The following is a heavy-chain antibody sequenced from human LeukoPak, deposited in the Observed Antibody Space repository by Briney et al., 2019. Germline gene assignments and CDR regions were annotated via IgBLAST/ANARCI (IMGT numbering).Heavy chain of an antibody. J-gene: IGHJ4*02. V-gene: IGHV1-24*01. Sequence: ASMTVSFKVTAYSLSEISLHWVRQTPGKGLQWMGGFDPDSGKTLRAQKFQGRVTMTEDTTTETAYMEMTSLTFQDTGVYYCLIRWDPFDNWGQGTLVCVSA. CDR3: LIRWDPFDN. D-gene: IGHD3-3*01. CDR1: AYSLSEIS. CDR2: FDPDSGKT.